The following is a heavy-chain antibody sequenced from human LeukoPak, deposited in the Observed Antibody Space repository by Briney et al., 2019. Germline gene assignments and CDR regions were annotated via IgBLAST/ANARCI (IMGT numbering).Heavy chain of an antibody. CDR2: ISYDGSNK. D-gene: IGHD3-16*01. Sequence: GRSLRLSCAASGFTFSSYGIHWVRQAPGKGLERVAVISYDGSNKYYADSVKGRFTISRDNSKNTLYLQMNSLRAEDTAVYYCAKRFGWTADSYYYYGMDVWGQGTTVTVSS. CDR1: GFTFSSYG. J-gene: IGHJ6*02. CDR3: AKRFGWTADSYYYYGMDV. V-gene: IGHV3-30*18.